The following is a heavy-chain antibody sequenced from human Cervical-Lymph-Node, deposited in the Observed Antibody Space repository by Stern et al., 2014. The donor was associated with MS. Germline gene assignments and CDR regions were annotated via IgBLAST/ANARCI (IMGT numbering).Heavy chain of an antibody. CDR2: IYSSGSA. Sequence: QLQLQESGPGLVKPSETLSLTCTVSGASITSYYWSWIRQPAGKGLEWIGRIYSSGSANYNPSLKSRVTISVDTSNNQFSLKLSSVTAADTAVYYCARSSYYDNSGYYNWGQGTLVTVSS. J-gene: IGHJ4*02. CDR3: ARSSYYDNSGYYN. V-gene: IGHV4-4*07. D-gene: IGHD3-22*01. CDR1: GASITSYY.